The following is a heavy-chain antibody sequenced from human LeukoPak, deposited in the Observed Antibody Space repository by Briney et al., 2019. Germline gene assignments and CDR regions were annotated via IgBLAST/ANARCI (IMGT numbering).Heavy chain of an antibody. CDR1: GGSISSYY. Sequence: SETLSLTCTVSGGSISSYYWSWIRQPPGEGLEWIGYIYYSGSTNYNPSLKSRVTISVDTSKNQFSLKLSSVTAADTAVYYCARAIAARPGASDYWGQGTLVTVSS. J-gene: IGHJ4*02. D-gene: IGHD6-6*01. CDR2: IYYSGST. CDR3: ARAIAARPGASDY. V-gene: IGHV4-59*01.